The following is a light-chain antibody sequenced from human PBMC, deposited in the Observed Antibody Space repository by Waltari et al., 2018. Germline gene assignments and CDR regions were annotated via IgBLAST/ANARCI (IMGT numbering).Light chain of an antibody. CDR3: QTGGHGTWV. CDR1: SGHSSNV. CDR2: VNSDGSH. V-gene: IGLV4-69*01. Sequence: QLVLTQSPSASASLGASVKLTCTLSSGHSSNVVAWLQQRPEKGPRYLMKVNSDGSHSRGDEIPDRFSGSSSGAERYLTLSNLQSEDEADYYCQTGGHGTWVFGGGTGLTVV. J-gene: IGLJ3*02.